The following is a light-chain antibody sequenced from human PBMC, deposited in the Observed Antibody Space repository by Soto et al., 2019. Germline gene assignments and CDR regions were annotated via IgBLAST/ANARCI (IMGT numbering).Light chain of an antibody. V-gene: IGLV2-8*01. Sequence: QSVLTQPPSASGSPGQSVTISCTGTSSDVGGYNYVSWYQQYPGRAPKLMIYEVTKRPSGVPDRFSGSKSGNTASLTVSGLQAEDEADYYCSSYAASNNLVFGGGTKVTVL. J-gene: IGLJ2*01. CDR2: EVT. CDR3: SSYAASNNLV. CDR1: SSDVGGYNY.